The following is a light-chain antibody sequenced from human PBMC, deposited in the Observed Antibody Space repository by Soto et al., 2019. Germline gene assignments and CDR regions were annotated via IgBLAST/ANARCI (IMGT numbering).Light chain of an antibody. CDR2: DTS. J-gene: IGKJ4*01. CDR1: QSVSSN. Sequence: EIVMTQSPATLSVSLGEGATLSCRASQSVSSNFAWYQQRPGQAPRLLIYDTSTRATGIPARFSGSGSGTEFTLTISSLQSEDFAVYYCQQYHNWPLTFGGGTKVDIK. V-gene: IGKV3-15*01. CDR3: QQYHNWPLT.